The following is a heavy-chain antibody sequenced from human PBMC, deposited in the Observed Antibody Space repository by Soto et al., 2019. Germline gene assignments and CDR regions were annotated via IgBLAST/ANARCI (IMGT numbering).Heavy chain of an antibody. V-gene: IGHV2-5*01. J-gene: IGHJ5*02. CDR3: ARIEYSSSGDWFDP. Sequence: SGPTLVNPTQTLTLTCTFSGFSLSTSGVGVGWIRQPPGKALEWLALIYWNDDKRYSPSLKSRLTITKDTSKNQVVLTMTNMDPVDTATYYCARIEYSSSGDWFDPWRQGTLVTVSS. CDR2: IYWNDDK. D-gene: IGHD6-6*01. CDR1: GFSLSTSGVG.